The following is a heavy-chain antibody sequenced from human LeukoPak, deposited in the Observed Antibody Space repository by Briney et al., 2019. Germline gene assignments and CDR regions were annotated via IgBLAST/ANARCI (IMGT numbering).Heavy chain of an antibody. CDR1: GGTISSYY. CDR3: ARWYSSGWAFDY. V-gene: IGHV4-59*08. D-gene: IGHD6-19*01. CDR2: IHYSGST. Sequence: SETLSLTCTVSGGTISSYYWNWIRPPPGKGRWWIGYIHYSGSTKYNPSLKSRVTISVDTYKTQFSLKLSSVTAADTAVYYCARWYSSGWAFDYWGQGTLVTVSS. J-gene: IGHJ4*02.